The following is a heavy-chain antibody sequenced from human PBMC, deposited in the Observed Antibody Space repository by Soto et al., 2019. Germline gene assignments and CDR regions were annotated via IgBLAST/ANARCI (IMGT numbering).Heavy chain of an antibody. Sequence: QVQLVQSGAEVKKSGASVKVSCKASRYTFTSHDINWVRQATGQGLEWMGWMNPNSGNTGYAQKFQGRVTMTRNTYISTAYMELSSLRSEDTAVYYCARWDYGYYARFDYWGQGTLVTVSS. V-gene: IGHV1-8*01. D-gene: IGHD4-17*01. CDR1: RYTFTSHD. J-gene: IGHJ4*02. CDR3: ARWDYGYYARFDY. CDR2: MNPNSGNT.